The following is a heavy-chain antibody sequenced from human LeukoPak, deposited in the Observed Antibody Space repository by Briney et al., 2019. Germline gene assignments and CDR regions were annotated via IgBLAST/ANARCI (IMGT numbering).Heavy chain of an antibody. CDR2: MNPKSGNT. CDR1: GYTFTSYD. J-gene: IGHJ3*02. CDR3: ATDEGGGYGSAPKAFDI. D-gene: IGHD3-10*01. V-gene: IGHV1-8*01. Sequence: ASVKVSCKASGYTFTSYDINWVRQATGQGLEWMGWMNPKSGNTGYAQKFQGRVTMTRNTSISTAYTELSGLRSEDTAVYYCATDEGGGYGSAPKAFDIWGQGTMVTVSS.